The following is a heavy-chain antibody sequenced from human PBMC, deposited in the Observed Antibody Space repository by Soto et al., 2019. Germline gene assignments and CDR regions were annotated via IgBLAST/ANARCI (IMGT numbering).Heavy chain of an antibody. CDR2: ISAHNGDT. CDR1: GYTFTNYG. J-gene: IGHJ4*02. CDR3: AREATIFAVAPSEVDY. Sequence: ASVKVSCKASGYTFTNYGITWVRQAPGQGLEWMGWISAHNGDTHYAQKFQGRVTLTTDTSTTTAYMEVRSLRSDDTAVYYCAREATIFAVAPSEVDYWGQGTPVTVSS. V-gene: IGHV1-18*01. D-gene: IGHD3-3*01.